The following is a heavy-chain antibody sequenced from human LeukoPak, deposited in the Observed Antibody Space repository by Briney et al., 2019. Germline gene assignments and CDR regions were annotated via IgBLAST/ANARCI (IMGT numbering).Heavy chain of an antibody. D-gene: IGHD4-23*01. Sequence: ASVKVSCKASAYTFTSYGISWLRQAPGQGLEWMGWISAYNGNTNYAQKLQGRVTMTTDTSTSTAYMELRSLRSDDTAVYYCARDPDAGNPPFPFDYWGQGTLVTVSS. CDR3: ARDPDAGNPPFPFDY. V-gene: IGHV1-18*01. CDR1: AYTFTSYG. J-gene: IGHJ4*02. CDR2: ISAYNGNT.